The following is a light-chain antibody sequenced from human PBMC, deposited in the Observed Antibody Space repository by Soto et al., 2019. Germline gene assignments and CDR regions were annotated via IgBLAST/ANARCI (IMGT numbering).Light chain of an antibody. Sequence: DIQMTQSPSTLSAYVGDRVTITCRASQSISHWLAWYQQKPGKAPKLLIYDASSLESGVPSRFSGSGSGTDFTLTISRLEPEDFAVYYCQQYGSLPQTFGGGTKVDIK. CDR3: QQYGSLPQT. V-gene: IGKV1-5*01. CDR2: DAS. J-gene: IGKJ4*01. CDR1: QSISHW.